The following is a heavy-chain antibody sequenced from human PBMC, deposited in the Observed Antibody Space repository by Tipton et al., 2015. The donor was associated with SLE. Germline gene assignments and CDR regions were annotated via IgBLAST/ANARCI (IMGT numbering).Heavy chain of an antibody. J-gene: IGHJ3*02. CDR3: ARVSTFLVEVPVGYGAFDM. Sequence: TLSLTCTVSGDSVTSGGYYWSWVRQPPGKGLEWIGYIFNSGSTFYSPSPESRITISLDTSKNHFSLRLSSVTAADTAVYYCARVSTFLVEVPVGYGAFDMWGQGTVVTVSS. CDR2: IFNSGST. D-gene: IGHD2-21*01. CDR1: GDSVTSGGYY. V-gene: IGHV4-30-4*02.